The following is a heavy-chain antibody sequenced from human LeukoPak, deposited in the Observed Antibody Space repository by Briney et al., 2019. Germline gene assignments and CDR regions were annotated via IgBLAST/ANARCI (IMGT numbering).Heavy chain of an antibody. Sequence: SETLSLTCTVSGGSIRSYYWSWIRQPPGKGLEWIEYIYYTGVTNYNPSLKSRVTIFADTSKNQFSLKLSSVTAADTAVYYCAREGDPAEGGGFDYWGQGTLVTVSS. J-gene: IGHJ4*02. CDR2: IYYTGVT. CDR1: GGSIRSYY. CDR3: AREGDPAEGGGFDY. D-gene: IGHD2-21*01. V-gene: IGHV4-59*12.